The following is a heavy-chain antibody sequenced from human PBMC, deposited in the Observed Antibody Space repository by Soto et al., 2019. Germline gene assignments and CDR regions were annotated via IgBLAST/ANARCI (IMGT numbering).Heavy chain of an antibody. CDR2: VSGRGGDT. CDR3: AKDSNYDFWSGFSAVYFDY. V-gene: IGHV3-23*01. D-gene: IGHD3-3*01. J-gene: IGHJ4*02. CDR1: GFSFSSFA. Sequence: EVHLLQSGGGLVQPGGSLRLSCAASGFSFSSFALSWVRQSPGKGLEWVAAVSGRGGDTYYANSVKGRFTISRDNSQNTLFLQMNSLRAEDSAIYYCAKDSNYDFWSGFSAVYFDYWGQGTLVTVSS.